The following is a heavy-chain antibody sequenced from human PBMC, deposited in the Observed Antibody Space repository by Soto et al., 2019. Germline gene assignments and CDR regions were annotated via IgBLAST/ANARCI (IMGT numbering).Heavy chain of an antibody. J-gene: IGHJ6*02. CDR1: GFTFSSYG. CDR2: ISYDGSNK. Sequence: GGSLRLSCAASGFTFSSYGMHWLRQAPGKGLEWVAVISYDGSNKYYADSVKGRFTISRDNSKNTLYLQMNSLRAEDTAVYYCARGVRGSYYTGMDVWGQGXTVTVSS. CDR3: ARGVRGSYYTGMDV. D-gene: IGHD1-26*01. V-gene: IGHV3-30*03.